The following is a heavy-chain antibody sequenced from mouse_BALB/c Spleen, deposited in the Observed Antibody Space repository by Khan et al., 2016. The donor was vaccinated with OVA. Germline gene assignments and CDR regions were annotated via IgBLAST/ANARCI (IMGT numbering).Heavy chain of an antibody. J-gene: IGHJ3*01. CDR3: ARLAYYYDNEGFAY. CDR2: VSSGGSYT. D-gene: IGHD1-1*01. Sequence: EVQLVESGGDLVKPGGSLKLSCAASGFTFSTYGMSWVRQTPDKRLEWVATVSSGGSYTYYPDSVKGRFTISRDNAKNTLYLQMSSLKSEDAAMFCCARLAYYYDNEGFAYWGQGTLVTVSA. V-gene: IGHV5-6*01. CDR1: GFTFSTYG.